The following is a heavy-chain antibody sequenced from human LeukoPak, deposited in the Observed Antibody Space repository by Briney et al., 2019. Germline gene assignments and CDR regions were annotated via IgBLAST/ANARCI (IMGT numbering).Heavy chain of an antibody. D-gene: IGHD5-12*01. CDR2: IIGSGGST. CDR1: GVTFSSYA. CDR3: AKDRDIVATSFGY. V-gene: IGHV3-23*01. J-gene: IGHJ4*02. Sequence: GGSLRLSCAASGVTFSSYAMSWVRQAPGKGLEWFSAIIGSGGSTYYADSLKGRFTISGDNSKNTLYLQMSSLRAEDTAVYYCAKDRDIVATSFGYWGQGTLVTVSS.